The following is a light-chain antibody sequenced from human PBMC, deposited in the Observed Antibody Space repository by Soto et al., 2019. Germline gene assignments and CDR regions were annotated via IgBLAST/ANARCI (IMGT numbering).Light chain of an antibody. V-gene: IGKV1-27*01. CDR2: AAS. CDR1: QGSSHY. CDR3: QKYNSAPPWT. J-gene: IGKJ1*01. Sequence: DIQMNQSPSSLSASVGDSVTITCRASQGSSHYLAWYQQKPGKVPKLLIYAASTLQSGVPSRFSVSGSGTDFTLAISSLQPEDVATYYCQKYNSAPPWTFGQGTRVAIK.